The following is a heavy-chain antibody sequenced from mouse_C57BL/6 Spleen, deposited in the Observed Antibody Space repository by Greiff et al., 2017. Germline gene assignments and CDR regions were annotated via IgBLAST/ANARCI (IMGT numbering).Heavy chain of an antibody. CDR1: GYTFTDYY. CDR2: INPNNGGT. Sequence: EVQLQQSGPELVKPGASVKISCKASGYTFTDYYMNWVKQSHGKSLEWIGDINPNNGGTSYNQKFKGKATLTVDKSSSTAYMELRSLTSEDSAVYYCARSGSSSPYYAMDYWGQGTSVTVSS. CDR3: ARSGSSSPYYAMDY. V-gene: IGHV1-26*01. D-gene: IGHD1-1*01. J-gene: IGHJ4*01.